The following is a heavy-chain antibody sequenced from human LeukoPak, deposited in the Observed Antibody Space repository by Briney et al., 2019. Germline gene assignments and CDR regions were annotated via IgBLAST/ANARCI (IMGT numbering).Heavy chain of an antibody. D-gene: IGHD7-27*01. CDR3: ARNDWGAYYFDY. V-gene: IGHV1-69*13. CDR1: GGTFSSYA. Sequence: SVRVSCKASGGTFSSYAISWVRQAPGQGLEWMGGIIPIFGTANYAQKFQGRVTITADESTSTAYMELSSLRSEDTAVYYCARNDWGAYYFDYWGQGTLVTVSS. CDR2: IIPIFGTA. J-gene: IGHJ4*02.